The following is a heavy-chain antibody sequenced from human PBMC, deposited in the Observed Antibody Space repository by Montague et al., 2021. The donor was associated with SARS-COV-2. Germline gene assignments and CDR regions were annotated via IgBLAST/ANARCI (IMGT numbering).Heavy chain of an antibody. Sequence: SETLSLTCTVSGGSMSSSSDYWGWIRQSPGKGLEWIGSIYYRGRTSYNPSPESRVTISVDTAKNQFSLKLSSVTAADTAVYYCARDSSRVTMVRGVFDPWGKGTRVTVSS. J-gene: IGHJ5*02. V-gene: IGHV4-39*07. CDR3: ARDSSRVTMVRGVFDP. D-gene: IGHD3-10*01. CDR2: IYYRGRT. CDR1: GGSMSSSSDY.